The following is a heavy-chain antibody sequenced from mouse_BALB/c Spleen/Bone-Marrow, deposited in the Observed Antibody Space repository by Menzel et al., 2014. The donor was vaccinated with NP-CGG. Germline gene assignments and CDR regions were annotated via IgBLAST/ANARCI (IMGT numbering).Heavy chain of an antibody. CDR2: INPSNGRT. V-gene: IGHV1S81*02. Sequence: VKLVESGAELVKPGASVKLSCKASGYTFTSYWMHWVKQRPGQGLEWIGEINPSNGRTNYNEKFKSKATLTVDKSSSTAYMQLSSLTSEDSAVYYCARSRDFTTGFAYWGQGTLVTVSA. CDR3: ARSRDFTTGFAY. CDR1: GYTFTSYW. J-gene: IGHJ3*01. D-gene: IGHD1-1*01.